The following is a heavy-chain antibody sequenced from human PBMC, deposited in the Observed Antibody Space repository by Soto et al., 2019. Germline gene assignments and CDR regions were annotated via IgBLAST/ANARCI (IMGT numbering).Heavy chain of an antibody. CDR1: GFTFSSYG. J-gene: IGHJ6*02. Sequence: GGSLRLSCAASGFTFSSYGMHWVRQAPGKGLEWVAVIWYDGSNKYYADSVKGRFTISRDNSKNTLYLQMNSLRAEDTAVYYCARVKLGTHYYYGMDVWGQGTTVTVSS. D-gene: IGHD1-26*01. CDR3: ARVKLGTHYYYGMDV. V-gene: IGHV3-33*01. CDR2: IWYDGSNK.